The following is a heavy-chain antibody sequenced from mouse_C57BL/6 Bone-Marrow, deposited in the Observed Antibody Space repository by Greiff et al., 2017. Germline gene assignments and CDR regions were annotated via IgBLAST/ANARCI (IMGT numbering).Heavy chain of an antibody. V-gene: IGHV1-18*01. CDR3: GKRDDGYILYYFDY. CDR1: GYTFTDYN. Sequence: VQLQQSGPELVKPGASVKIPCKASGYTFTDYNMDWVKQSHGKSLEWIGDINPNNGGTIYNQKFKGKATLTVDKSSSTAYMELRSLTSEDTAVYYRGKRDDGYILYYFDYWGQGTTLTGSS. J-gene: IGHJ2*01. CDR2: INPNNGGT. D-gene: IGHD2-3*01.